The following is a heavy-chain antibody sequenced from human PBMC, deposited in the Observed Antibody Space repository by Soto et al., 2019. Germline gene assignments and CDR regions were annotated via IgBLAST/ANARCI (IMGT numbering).Heavy chain of an antibody. J-gene: IGHJ6*02. D-gene: IGHD5-12*01. V-gene: IGHV6-1*01. CDR3: ARDHANSGYANYGMDV. CDR2: TYYRSKWFN. Sequence: PSQTLSLTCAISGDSVSSNSAAWNWIRQSPSRGLEWLGRTYYRSKWFNDYAVSLKSRITIDPDTSKNQFSLQLNSVTPEDTAVYYCARDHANSGYANYGMDVWGQGTTVTVSS. CDR1: GDSVSSNSAA.